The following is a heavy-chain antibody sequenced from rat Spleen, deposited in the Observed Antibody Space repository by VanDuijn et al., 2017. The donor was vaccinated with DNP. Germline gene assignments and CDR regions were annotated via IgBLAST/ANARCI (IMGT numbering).Heavy chain of an antibody. CDR3: ARWGDYFDF. CDR2: ISYRGTT. Sequence: EVRLQESGPGLVKPSQSLSLTCSVTGFSITSSYWGWIRQFPGNKMEYIGHISYRGTTTYNPSLKSRISITRDTSKNQFFLQLNSVTTEDTATYYCARWGDYFDFWGQGLMVTVSS. J-gene: IGHJ2*01. V-gene: IGHV3-1*01. CDR1: GFSITSSY.